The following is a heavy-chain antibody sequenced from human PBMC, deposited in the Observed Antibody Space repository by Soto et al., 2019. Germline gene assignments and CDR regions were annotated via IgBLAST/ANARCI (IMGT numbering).Heavy chain of an antibody. J-gene: IGHJ5*02. V-gene: IGHV4-34*01. CDR2: INHSGST. Sequence: SETLSLTCAVYGGSFSGYYWSWIRQPPGKGLEWIGEINHSGSTNYNPSLKSRVTISVDTSKNQFSLKLSSVTAADTAVYYCARTTYYYGSGSPNWFDPWGQGTLVTVSS. CDR1: GGSFSGYY. CDR3: ARTTYYYGSGSPNWFDP. D-gene: IGHD3-10*01.